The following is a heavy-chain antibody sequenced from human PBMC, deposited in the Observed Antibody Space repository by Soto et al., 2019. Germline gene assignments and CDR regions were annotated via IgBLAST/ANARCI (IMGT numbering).Heavy chain of an antibody. CDR1: GSTFSSYA. J-gene: IGHJ4*02. CDR2: ISYDGSNK. V-gene: IGHV3-30-3*01. D-gene: IGHD3-22*01. Sequence: PGGSLRLSCAASGSTFSSYAMHWVRQAPGKGLEWVAVISYDGSNKYYADSVKGRFTISRDNSKNTLYLQMNSLRAEDTAVYYCARDPYYYDSSGYPYYFDYWGQGTLVTVS. CDR3: ARDPYYYDSSGYPYYFDY.